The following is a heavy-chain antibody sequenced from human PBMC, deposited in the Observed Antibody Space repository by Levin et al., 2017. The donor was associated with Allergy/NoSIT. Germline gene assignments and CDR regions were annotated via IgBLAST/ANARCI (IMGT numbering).Heavy chain of an antibody. Sequence: LSLTCAAAGFTFSTSAMSWVRQAPGKGLEWVSAISNSDGRTYYADSVRGRFTISRDNSKETLYLQMNSLGAEDTAVYYCVRKPAGFDYWGPGTLVTVSS. CDR3: VRKPAGFDY. J-gene: IGHJ4*02. V-gene: IGHV3-23*01. CDR2: ISNSDGRT. CDR1: GFTFSTSA. D-gene: IGHD2-2*01.